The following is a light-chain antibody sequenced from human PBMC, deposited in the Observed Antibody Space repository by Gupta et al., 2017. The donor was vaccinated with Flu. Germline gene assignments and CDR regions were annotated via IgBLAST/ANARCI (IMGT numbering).Light chain of an antibody. CDR2: GAF. J-gene: IGKJ1*01. V-gene: IGKV3-20*01. CDR1: QNISSRY. CDR3: HQQGSSPWT. Sequence: EIVLTQSPGTLSLSPGERGTLSCWASQNISSRYLAWYQQKFGQAPRLLMYGAFNRATGIPDRFSGSESGTDFTLTISRLEPEDFAVYYCHQQGSSPWTFGQGTKVEIK.